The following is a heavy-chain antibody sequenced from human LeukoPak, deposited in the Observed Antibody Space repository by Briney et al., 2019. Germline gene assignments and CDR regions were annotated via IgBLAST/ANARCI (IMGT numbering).Heavy chain of an antibody. CDR3: ARGTYSSGWS. J-gene: IGHJ5*02. Sequence: GGSLRLSCAASGFTFSSYSMNWVRQAPGKGLEWVSSISSSSSYIYYADSVKGRFTISRDNSKNTLYLQMNSLRAEDTAVYYCARGTYSSGWSWGQGTLVTVSS. V-gene: IGHV3-21*04. CDR1: GFTFSSYS. D-gene: IGHD6-19*01. CDR2: ISSSSSYI.